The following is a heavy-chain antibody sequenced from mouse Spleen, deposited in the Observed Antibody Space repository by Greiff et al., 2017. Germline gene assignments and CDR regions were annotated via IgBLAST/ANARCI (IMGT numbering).Heavy chain of an antibody. V-gene: IGHV1-15*01. Sequence: QVQLQQPGAELVKPGASVTLSCKASGYTFTDYEMHWVKQTPVHGLEWIGAIDPETGGTAYNQKFKGKAILTADKSSSTAYMELRSLTSEDSAVYYCTRDGSTMVTTTGFAYWGQGTLVTVSA. CDR2: IDPETGGT. CDR3: TRDGSTMVTTTGFAY. J-gene: IGHJ3*01. D-gene: IGHD2-2*01. CDR1: GYTFTDYE.